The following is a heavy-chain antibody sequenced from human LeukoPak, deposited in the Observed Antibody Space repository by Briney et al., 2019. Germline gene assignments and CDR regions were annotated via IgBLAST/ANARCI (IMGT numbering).Heavy chain of an antibody. CDR2: ISSSSSYI. CDR1: GFTFSSFS. J-gene: IGHJ4*02. V-gene: IGHV3-21*01. CDR3: ASGVEGGSRNYFDY. D-gene: IGHD3-3*01. Sequence: GGSLRLSCAASGFTFSSFSMNWVRQAPGKGLEWVSSISSSSSYIYYADSVKGRFTISRDNAKNSLFLQMNSLGAEDTAVYYCASGVEGGSRNYFDYWGQGTLVTVSS.